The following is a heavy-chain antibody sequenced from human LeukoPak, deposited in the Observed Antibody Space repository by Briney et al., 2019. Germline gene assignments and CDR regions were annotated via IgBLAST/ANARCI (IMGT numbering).Heavy chain of an antibody. Sequence: SETLSPTCTVSGGSISSYYWSWIRQPPGKGLEWIGYIYYSGSTNYNPSLKSRVTISVDTSKNQFSLKLSSVTAADTAVYYCARGYSSSWYIPFDYWGQGTLVTVSS. V-gene: IGHV4-59*01. J-gene: IGHJ4*02. CDR2: IYYSGST. CDR1: GGSISSYY. CDR3: ARGYSSSWYIPFDY. D-gene: IGHD6-13*01.